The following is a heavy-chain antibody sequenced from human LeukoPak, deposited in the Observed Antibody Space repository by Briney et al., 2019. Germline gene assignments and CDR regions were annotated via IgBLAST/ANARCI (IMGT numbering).Heavy chain of an antibody. J-gene: IGHJ4*02. Sequence: PGGSLRLSCVASGFTFSSYSMNWVRQAPGKGLEWVSSISSTSDYISYADSVKGRFTISRDNAKNSLYLQMNRLTAEDTSVYFCARGPSSGWGTFDFWGQGTLVTVSS. CDR2: ISSTSDYI. V-gene: IGHV3-21*06. CDR3: ARGPSSGWGTFDF. CDR1: GFTFSSYS. D-gene: IGHD6-19*01.